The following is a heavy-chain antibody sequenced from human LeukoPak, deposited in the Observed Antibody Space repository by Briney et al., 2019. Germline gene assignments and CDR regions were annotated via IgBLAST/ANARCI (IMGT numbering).Heavy chain of an antibody. CDR1: GFTFSDYY. Sequence: WGSLRLSCAASGFTFSDYYMGWLRQAPGKGLEWVSYISIGSNYRNYADSVKGRFTISRDNAKNSLYLQMNTLRDEDTALYYCARTGLASAGMGEYWGQGTLVTVSS. V-gene: IGHV3-11*03. D-gene: IGHD6-13*01. J-gene: IGHJ4*02. CDR2: ISIGSNYR. CDR3: ARTGLASAGMGEY.